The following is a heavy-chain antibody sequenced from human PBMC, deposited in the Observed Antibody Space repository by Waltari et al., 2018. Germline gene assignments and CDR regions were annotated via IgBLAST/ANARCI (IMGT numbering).Heavy chain of an antibody. V-gene: IGHV4-59*01. CDR3: ARTPLGYCSGGNCYSGYYFDY. J-gene: IGHJ4*02. D-gene: IGHD2-15*01. CDR1: GGSMNSYY. CDR2: MFFTGKT. Sequence: QVQLQESGPGLVKPSETLSLTCTVSGGSMNSYYWSWIRQPPGKGLEWIGYMFFTGKTYYNPSRNSRVTISLDTSKKQFSLRLTSVTAAYTALYFCARTPLGYCSGGNCYSGYYFDYWGQGTLVTVSS.